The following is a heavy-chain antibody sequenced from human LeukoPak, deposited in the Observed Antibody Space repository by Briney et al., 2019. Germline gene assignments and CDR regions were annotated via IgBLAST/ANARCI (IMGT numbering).Heavy chain of an antibody. CDR3: ARGAGTTSPYDY. V-gene: IGHV1-69*13. J-gene: IGHJ4*02. CDR1: GGTFSSYA. Sequence: SVKVPCKASGGTFSSYAISWVRQAPGQGLEWMGGIIPIFGTANYAQKFQGRVTITADESTSTAYMELSSLRSEDTAVYYCARGAGTTSPYDYWGQGTLVTVSS. CDR2: IIPIFGTA. D-gene: IGHD1-7*01.